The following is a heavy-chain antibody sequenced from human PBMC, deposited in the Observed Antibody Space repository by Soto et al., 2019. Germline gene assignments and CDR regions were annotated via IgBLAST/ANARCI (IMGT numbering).Heavy chain of an antibody. Sequence: SLRLSCAASGLILGEHYTDWVRQAPGKGLKWIGRIRNKANSYTTEYAKNSLYLQMNSLRAEDTALYYCARGQRGYCSGGSCYSDQVGLAYYYYGMDVWGQGTTVTVSS. CDR1: GLILGEHY. CDR2: IRNKANSYTT. V-gene: IGHV3-72*01. CDR3: ARGQRGYCSGGSCYSDQVGLAYYYYGMDV. J-gene: IGHJ6*02. D-gene: IGHD2-15*01.